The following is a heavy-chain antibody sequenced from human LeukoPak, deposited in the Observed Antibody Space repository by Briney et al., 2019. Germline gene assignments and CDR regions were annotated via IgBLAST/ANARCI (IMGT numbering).Heavy chain of an antibody. Sequence: PETLSLTCTVSGGSISSYYWSWIRQPPGKGLEWIGYIYYSGSTNYNPSLKSRVTISVDTSKNQFSLKLSSVTAADTAVYYCARDGNYYYMDVWGKGTTVTVSS. V-gene: IGHV4-59*01. CDR2: IYYSGST. CDR1: GGSISSYY. J-gene: IGHJ6*03. CDR3: ARDGNYYYMDV.